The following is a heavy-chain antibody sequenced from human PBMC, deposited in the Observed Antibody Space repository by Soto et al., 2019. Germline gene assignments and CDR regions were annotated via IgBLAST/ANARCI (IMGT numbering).Heavy chain of an antibody. D-gene: IGHD1-20*01. Sequence: EVQLLESGGGLVQPGGSLRLSCAASGFTFGSYPMSWVRQAPGEGLEWVSAISGSGGRTYYADSVKGRFTISRDNSKNTLYLQMNSLRVEDTAVYYCAKANWNYGMDVWGQGTAVTVSS. V-gene: IGHV3-23*01. CDR1: GFTFGSYP. CDR2: ISGSGGRT. J-gene: IGHJ6*02. CDR3: AKANWNYGMDV.